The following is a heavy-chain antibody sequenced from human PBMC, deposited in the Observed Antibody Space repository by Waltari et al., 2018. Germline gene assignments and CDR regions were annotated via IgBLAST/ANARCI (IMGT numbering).Heavy chain of an antibody. CDR2: ISGSGGST. CDR3: AKVRKVVVVVPAGFDY. CDR1: GFTFSSYA. J-gene: IGHJ4*02. V-gene: IGHV3-23*01. D-gene: IGHD2-2*01. Sequence: EVQLLESGGGLVQPGGSLRLSCAASGFTFSSYAMSLVRQAPGKGLEWVSAISGSGGSTYYADSVKGRFTISRDNSKNTLYLQMNSLRAEDTAVYYCAKVRKVVVVVPAGFDYWGQGTLVTVSS.